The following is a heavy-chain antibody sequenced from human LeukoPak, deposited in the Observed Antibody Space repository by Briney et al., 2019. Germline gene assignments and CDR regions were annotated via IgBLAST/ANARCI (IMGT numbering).Heavy chain of an antibody. CDR3: ARDPPYYDSSGYYYDY. D-gene: IGHD3-22*01. J-gene: IGHJ4*02. CDR1: GFTFSTYS. Sequence: PGGSLRLSCAASGFTFSTYSMNWVRQAPGKGLEWVSSISGSSIYIYYADSVKGRFTISRDNAKNSLYLQMNSQRAEDTAVYYCARDPPYYDSSGYYYDYWGQGTLVTVSS. V-gene: IGHV3-21*01. CDR2: ISGSSIYI.